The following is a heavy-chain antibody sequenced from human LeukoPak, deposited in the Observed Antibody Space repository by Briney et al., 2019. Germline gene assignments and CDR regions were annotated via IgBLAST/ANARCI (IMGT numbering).Heavy chain of an antibody. D-gene: IGHD3-3*01. J-gene: IGHJ4*02. CDR1: GFTLSSYA. Sequence: GRSLRLSCAASGFTLSSYAMSWVREAPGKGLEWVSAISGSVGSTYYADSVKGRFTIFRDNSKNTLYLQMNSLRAEDTAVYYCAKDRVEYDFWSGYYSPFDYWGQGTLVTVSS. CDR2: ISGSVGST. V-gene: IGHV3-23*01. CDR3: AKDRVEYDFWSGYYSPFDY.